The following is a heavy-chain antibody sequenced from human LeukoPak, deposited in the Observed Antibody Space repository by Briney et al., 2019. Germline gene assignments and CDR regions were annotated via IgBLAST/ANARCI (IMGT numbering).Heavy chain of an antibody. V-gene: IGHV4-59*01. Sequence: TSETLSLTCTVSGGSISSYYWSWIRQPPGKGLEWIGYIYYSGSTNYNPSLKSRVTISVDTSKNQFSLKLSSVTAADTAVYYCAKDLSSPSGGYSYGHSATDYYYYYYMDVWGKGTTVTVSS. CDR1: GGSISSYY. D-gene: IGHD5-18*01. CDR3: AKDLSSPSGGYSYGHSATDYYYYYYMDV. J-gene: IGHJ6*03. CDR2: IYYSGST.